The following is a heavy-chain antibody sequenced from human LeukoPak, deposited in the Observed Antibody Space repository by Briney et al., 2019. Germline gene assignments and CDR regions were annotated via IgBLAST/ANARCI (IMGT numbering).Heavy chain of an antibody. J-gene: IGHJ5*02. CDR3: ARDRGRAPFDP. V-gene: IGHV1-18*01. CDR2: ISAYNGNT. Sequence: ASVKVSCKASGGTFSSYAISWVRQAPGQGLEWMGWISAYNGNTNYAQKLQGRVTMTTDTSTSTAYMELRSLRSDDTAVYYCARDRGRAPFDPWGQGTLVTDSS. CDR1: GGTFSSYA. D-gene: IGHD3-10*01.